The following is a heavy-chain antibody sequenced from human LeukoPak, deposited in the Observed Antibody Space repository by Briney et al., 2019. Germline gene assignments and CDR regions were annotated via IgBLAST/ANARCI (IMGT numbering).Heavy chain of an antibody. V-gene: IGHV3-53*01. CDR2: IYRGGST. J-gene: IGHJ4*02. Sequence: PGGSLRLSCEVFGFTVSPNYMSWVRQAPGKGLEGVSVIYRGGSTYYADSVRDRFIISRDNSKNTLYLQMNSLRAEDTAVYYCASASCSGSSCYSGYFDYWGQGTLATVS. CDR3: ASASCSGSSCYSGYFDY. D-gene: IGHD2-15*01. CDR1: GFTVSPNY.